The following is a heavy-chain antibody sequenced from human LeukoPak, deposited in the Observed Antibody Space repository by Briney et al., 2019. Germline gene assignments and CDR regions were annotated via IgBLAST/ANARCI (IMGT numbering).Heavy chain of an antibody. CDR3: ARAAHRGFSFDY. CDR1: GFSVSSYG. V-gene: IGHV3-30*03. D-gene: IGHD3-10*01. Sequence: GGSLRLSCAASGFSVSSYGMHWVRQAPGKGLEWVAVISYDGSNKYYADSVKGRFTISRDNSKNTLYLQMNSLRPEDTAVYYCARAAHRGFSFDYWGQGTLVTVSS. CDR2: ISYDGSNK. J-gene: IGHJ4*02.